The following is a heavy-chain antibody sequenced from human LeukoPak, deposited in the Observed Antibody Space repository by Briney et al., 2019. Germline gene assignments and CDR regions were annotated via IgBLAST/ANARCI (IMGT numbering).Heavy chain of an antibody. J-gene: IGHJ4*02. CDR2: IYYSGST. V-gene: IGHV4-59*01. Sequence: PSETLSLTCTVSGGSISSYYWSWIRQPPGKGLEWIGYIYYSGSTNYNPSFKSRVTISVDTSKNQFSLKLSSVTAADTAVYYCARATYDSSGYYSYYFDYWGQGTLVTVSS. CDR1: GGSISSYY. D-gene: IGHD3-22*01. CDR3: ARATYDSSGYYSYYFDY.